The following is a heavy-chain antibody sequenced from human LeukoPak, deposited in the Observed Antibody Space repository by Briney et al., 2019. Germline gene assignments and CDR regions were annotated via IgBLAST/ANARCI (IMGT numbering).Heavy chain of an antibody. CDR3: ARENSGSYRELDY. J-gene: IGHJ4*02. D-gene: IGHD1-26*01. CDR1: GGSISSYY. V-gene: IGHV4-4*07. Sequence: SETLSLTCTVSGGSISSYYSSWIRQPAGKGLEWIGRMYTSGSTNYNPSLKSRVTMSVDTSKNLFSLKLSSVTAADTAVFYCARENSGSYRELDYWGQGTLVTVSS. CDR2: MYTSGST.